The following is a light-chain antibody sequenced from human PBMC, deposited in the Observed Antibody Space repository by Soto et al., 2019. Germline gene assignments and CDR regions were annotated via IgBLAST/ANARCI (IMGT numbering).Light chain of an antibody. CDR2: EGS. CDR1: SSDVGSYNL. CDR3: CSYAGSSTVV. V-gene: IGLV2-23*01. J-gene: IGLJ2*01. Sequence: QSVLTQPASVSGSPGQSITISCTGTSSDVGSYNLVSWYQQHAGKAPKLMIYEGSKRPSGVSNRFSGSKSGNTASLTISGIQAEDEADYYCCSYAGSSTVVFGGGTKLTVL.